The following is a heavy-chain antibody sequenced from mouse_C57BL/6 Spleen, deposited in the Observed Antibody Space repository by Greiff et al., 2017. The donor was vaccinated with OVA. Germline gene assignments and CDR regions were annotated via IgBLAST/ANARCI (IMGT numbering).Heavy chain of an antibody. V-gene: IGHV1-82*01. Sequence: QVQLQQSGPELVKPGASVKISCKASGYAFSSSWMNWVKQRPGKGLEWIGRIYPGDGDTNYNGKFKGKATLTADKSSSTAYMQLSSLTSEDSAVYFCASNWDEPYFDYWGQGTTLTVSS. D-gene: IGHD4-1*01. CDR2: IYPGDGDT. CDR1: GYAFSSSW. CDR3: ASNWDEPYFDY. J-gene: IGHJ2*01.